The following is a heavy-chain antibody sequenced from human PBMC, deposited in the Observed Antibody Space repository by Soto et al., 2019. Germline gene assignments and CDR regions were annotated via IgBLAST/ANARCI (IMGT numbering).Heavy chain of an antibody. CDR1: GGSISSYY. Sequence: SETLSLTCTVSGGSISSYYWSWIRQPPGKGLEWIGYIYYSGSTNYNPSLKSRVTISVDTSKNQFSLKLSSVTAADTAVYYCARHSDGMGYCSGGSCYSPYAFDIWGQGTMVTVSS. CDR2: IYYSGST. D-gene: IGHD2-15*01. CDR3: ARHSDGMGYCSGGSCYSPYAFDI. V-gene: IGHV4-59*08. J-gene: IGHJ3*02.